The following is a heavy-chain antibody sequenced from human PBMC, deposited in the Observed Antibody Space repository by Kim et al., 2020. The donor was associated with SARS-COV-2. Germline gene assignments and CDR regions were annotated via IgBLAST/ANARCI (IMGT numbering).Heavy chain of an antibody. J-gene: IGHJ6*02. Sequence: GGSLRLSCAASGFTFSRYAMHWVRQAPGKGLEWVAVISYDGSNKNYADSVKGRFTISRDNSKNTLYLQMNSLRAEDTAVYYCARDFCSGGSCYKTLLSLTLYYYYYGMDVWGQGTTVTVSS. CDR2: ISYDGSNK. D-gene: IGHD2-15*01. CDR1: GFTFSRYA. V-gene: IGHV3-30-3*01. CDR3: ARDFCSGGSCYKTLLSLTLYYYYYGMDV.